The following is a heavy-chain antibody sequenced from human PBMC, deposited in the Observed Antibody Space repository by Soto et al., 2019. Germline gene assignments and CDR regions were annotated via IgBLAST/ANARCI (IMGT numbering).Heavy chain of an antibody. CDR2: ISAYNGNT. Sequence: ASVEVSCKASGYTFTSYGISRVRQAPGQGLEWMGWISAYNGNTNYAQKLQGRVTMTTDTSTSTAYMELRSLRSDDTAVYYCARNDYDSSGPGAGYFDYWGQGTLVTVSS. J-gene: IGHJ4*02. CDR3: ARNDYDSSGPGAGYFDY. V-gene: IGHV1-18*01. D-gene: IGHD3-22*01. CDR1: GYTFTSYG.